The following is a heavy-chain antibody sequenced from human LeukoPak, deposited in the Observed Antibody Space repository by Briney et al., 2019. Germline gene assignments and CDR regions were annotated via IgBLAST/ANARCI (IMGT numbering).Heavy chain of an antibody. Sequence: SETLSLTCTVSGGSISSGGYYWSWIRQPPGKGLEWIGYIYHSGSTYYNPSLKSRVTISVDRSKNQFSLKLSSVTAADTAVYYCARAPYYYDSSGYFDYWGQGTLVTVSS. J-gene: IGHJ4*02. CDR3: ARAPYYYDSSGYFDY. CDR1: GGSISSGGYY. CDR2: IYHSGST. D-gene: IGHD3-22*01. V-gene: IGHV4-30-2*01.